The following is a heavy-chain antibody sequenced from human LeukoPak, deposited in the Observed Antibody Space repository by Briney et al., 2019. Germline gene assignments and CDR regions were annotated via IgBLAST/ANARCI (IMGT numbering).Heavy chain of an antibody. J-gene: IGHJ4*02. CDR2: INNNGGRT. V-gene: IGHV3-74*01. CDR3: ARSFSGSREY. D-gene: IGHD5-24*01. Sequence: PGGSLRLSCAASGFTLSDYWVHWVPQAPGKGLVWVSRINNNGGRTDYADSVKGRFTIYRENAKNTVSLHMNSLRAEDTDVYYCARSFSGSREYWGQGTRVTVSS. CDR1: GFTLSDYW.